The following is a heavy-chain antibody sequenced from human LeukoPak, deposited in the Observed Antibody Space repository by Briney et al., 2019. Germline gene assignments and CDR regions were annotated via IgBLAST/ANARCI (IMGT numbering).Heavy chain of an antibody. Sequence: ASVKVSCKASGYTFTSYAMHWVCQAPGQRLEWMGWINAGNGNTKYSQKFQGRVTITRDTSASTAYMKLSSLRSEDTVVYYCARIAAAGTNTHDYWGQGTLVTVSS. J-gene: IGHJ4*02. D-gene: IGHD6-13*01. CDR2: INAGNGNT. CDR1: GYTFTSYA. CDR3: ARIAAAGTNTHDY. V-gene: IGHV1-3*01.